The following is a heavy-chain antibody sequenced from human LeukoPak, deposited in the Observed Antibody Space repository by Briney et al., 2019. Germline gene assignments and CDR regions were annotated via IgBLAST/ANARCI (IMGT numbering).Heavy chain of an antibody. D-gene: IGHD1-26*01. CDR1: GCSISKGFY. CDR2: IYHDGTS. V-gene: IGHV4-38-2*02. J-gene: IGHJ1*01. CDR3: ARDVSWDESFQR. Sequence: SETLSLTCTVAGCSISKGFYWGWVRPPPGKGLEFIATIYHDGTSHYNPSLESRATISVDTSRNQFCLNLASVTAADTAVYYCARDVSWDESFQRWGQGTLVTVSS.